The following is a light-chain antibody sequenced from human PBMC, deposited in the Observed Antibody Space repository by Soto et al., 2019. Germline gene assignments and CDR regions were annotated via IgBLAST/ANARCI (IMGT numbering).Light chain of an antibody. CDR1: QSVSRSY. CDR2: GAS. V-gene: IGKV3-20*01. Sequence: ESVLTQSPGTLSLSPGERVTFSCRASQSVSRSYLAWHQQKPGQAPRLLIHGASSRATGIPDRFSGSGSGTDFTLTISRLQPEDFAVYYCQQYGSSPPTFGQGTKVEIK. J-gene: IGKJ1*01. CDR3: QQYGSSPPT.